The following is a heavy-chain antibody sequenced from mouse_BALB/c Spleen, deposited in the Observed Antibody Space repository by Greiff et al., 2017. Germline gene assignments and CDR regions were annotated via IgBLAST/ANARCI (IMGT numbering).Heavy chain of an antibody. Sequence: EVMLVESGGGLVQPGGSRKLSCAASGYTFSSFGMHWVRQAPEKGLEWVAYISSGSSTIYYADTVKGRFTISRDNPKNTLFLQMTSLRSEDTAMYYCASYGYDRGFDYWGQGTTLTVSS. CDR1: GYTFSSFG. J-gene: IGHJ2*01. V-gene: IGHV5-17*02. D-gene: IGHD2-2*01. CDR3: ASYGYDRGFDY. CDR2: ISSGSSTI.